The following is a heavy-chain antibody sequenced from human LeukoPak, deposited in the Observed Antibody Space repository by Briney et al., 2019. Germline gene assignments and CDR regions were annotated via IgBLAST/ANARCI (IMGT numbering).Heavy chain of an antibody. CDR3: ARDSSGIEDAFDV. Sequence: VGSLRLSCEGSGFMITNSMIWVRQAPGKGLEWVSSINSRSTSIYYADSVTGRFTISRDDAKKSLSLQLNSLRAEDTAVYYCARDSSGIEDAFDVWGQGTMVTVSS. CDR2: INSRSTSI. D-gene: IGHD3-22*01. J-gene: IGHJ3*01. CDR1: GFMITNS. V-gene: IGHV3-21*01.